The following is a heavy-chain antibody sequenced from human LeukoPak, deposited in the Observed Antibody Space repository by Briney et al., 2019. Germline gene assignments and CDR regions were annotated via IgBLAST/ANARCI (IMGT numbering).Heavy chain of an antibody. J-gene: IGHJ4*02. Sequence: GGSLRLSCAASGFTFSGYAMNWVRQAPGKGLEWVSSINGGGNTFYADSVKGRFAISRDNTKNSLYLQMNGLRAEDTAVYYCARDPAEADCWGQGTLVTVSS. CDR2: INGGGNT. CDR3: ARDPAEADC. V-gene: IGHV3-21*06. CDR1: GFTFSGYA.